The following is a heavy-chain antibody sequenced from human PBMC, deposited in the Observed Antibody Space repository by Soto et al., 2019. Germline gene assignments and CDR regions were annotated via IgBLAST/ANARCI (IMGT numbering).Heavy chain of an antibody. V-gene: IGHV4-59*01. D-gene: IGHD3-10*01. CDR2: IFYSGST. Sequence: SETLSLTCVVSGGSIRSYYWSWIRQPPGKRLEWIGYIFYSGSTNYNPSLKSRVTISVDTSKNQLSLKLNSVTAADTAVYYCATGGGRFNYGMDVWGQGTSVTVSS. J-gene: IGHJ6*02. CDR3: ATGGGRFNYGMDV. CDR1: GGSIRSYY.